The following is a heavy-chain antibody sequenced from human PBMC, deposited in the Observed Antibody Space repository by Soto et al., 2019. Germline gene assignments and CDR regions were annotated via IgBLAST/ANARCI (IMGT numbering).Heavy chain of an antibody. J-gene: IGHJ4*02. V-gene: IGHV1-46*01. CDR3: ARSYSTSWYFFDY. D-gene: IGHD6-13*01. Sequence: QVHLVQSGAEVKKPGASVKVSCRPSGYTFTSYYIHWVRQAPGQGLEWMGTINPSADATGYAQKFQGRVTMTRDTSTSTVYMELRSLRSEDTAVYYCARSYSTSWYFFDYWGQGTLVTVSS. CDR2: INPSADAT. CDR1: GYTFTSYY.